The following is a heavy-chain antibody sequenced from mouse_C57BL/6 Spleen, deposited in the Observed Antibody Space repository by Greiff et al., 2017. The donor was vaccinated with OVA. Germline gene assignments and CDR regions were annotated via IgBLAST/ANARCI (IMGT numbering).Heavy chain of an antibody. D-gene: IGHD3-2*02. V-gene: IGHV1-50*01. CDR1: GYTFTSYW. CDR2: IDPSDSYT. Sequence: VQLQQPGAELVKPGASVKLSCKASGYTFTSYWMQWVKQRPGQGLEWIGEIDPSDSYTNYNQKFKGKATLTVDTSSSTAYMQLSSLTSEDSAVYYCARSGQLRRGDYWGKGTTLTVSA. J-gene: IGHJ2*01. CDR3: ARSGQLRRGDY.